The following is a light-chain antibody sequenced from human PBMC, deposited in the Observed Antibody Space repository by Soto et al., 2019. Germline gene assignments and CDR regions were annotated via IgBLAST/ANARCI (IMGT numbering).Light chain of an antibody. J-gene: IGLJ3*02. CDR2: DIS. V-gene: IGLV7-46*01. Sequence: QAVVTQEPSLTVSPGETVTLTCGSSAGAVTSGHYPYWFQQKPGQAPRTLIYDISNKHSWTPARFSGSLLGGKAALTLSGAQPEDEAEYYCLIYSSGAPVFGGGTKLTVL. CDR1: AGAVTSGHY. CDR3: LIYSSGAPV.